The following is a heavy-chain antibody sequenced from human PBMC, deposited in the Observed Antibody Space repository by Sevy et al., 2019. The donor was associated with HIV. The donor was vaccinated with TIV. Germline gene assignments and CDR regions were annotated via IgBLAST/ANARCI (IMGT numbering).Heavy chain of an antibody. CDR2: IRRNSYEPYGGTT. V-gene: IGHV3-49*03. Sequence: GGSLRLSCTSSGFTFGDYAMSWFRQAPGKGLEWVAFIRRNSYEPYGGTTEYAASVKGRFTISRDDSKSIAYLQMNSLKTEDTALYYCTRALAMVDTPEYYVDYWGQGILVTVSS. CDR1: GFTFGDYA. CDR3: TRALAMVDTPEYYVDY. D-gene: IGHD5-18*01. J-gene: IGHJ4*02.